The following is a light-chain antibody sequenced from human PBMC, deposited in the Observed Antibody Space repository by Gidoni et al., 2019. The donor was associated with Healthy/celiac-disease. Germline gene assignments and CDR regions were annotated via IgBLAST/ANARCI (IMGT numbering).Light chain of an antibody. CDR1: QSVSST. Sequence: EIVMTQSPATLSVSPGERATLTCRASQSVSSTLAWYQQKPGQAPRLLIYGASTRATGIPARFSGSGSGTEFTLTISSLQSEDFAVYYCQQYNNWPPITFXQXTRLEIK. V-gene: IGKV3-15*01. CDR3: QQYNNWPPIT. CDR2: GAS. J-gene: IGKJ5*01.